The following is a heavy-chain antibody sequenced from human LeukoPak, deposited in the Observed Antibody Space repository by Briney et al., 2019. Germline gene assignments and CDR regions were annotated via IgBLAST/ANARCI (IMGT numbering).Heavy chain of an antibody. J-gene: IGHJ3*02. CDR2: ISYDGSNK. V-gene: IGHV3-30-3*01. Sequence: GRSLRLSCAASGFTFSSYAMHWVRQAPGKGLEWVAVISYDGSNKYYADSVKGRFTISRDNAKNTLYLQMNSLRAEDTAVYYCARDREQWLPGAFDIWGQGTMVTVSS. CDR1: GFTFSSYA. D-gene: IGHD6-19*01. CDR3: ARDREQWLPGAFDI.